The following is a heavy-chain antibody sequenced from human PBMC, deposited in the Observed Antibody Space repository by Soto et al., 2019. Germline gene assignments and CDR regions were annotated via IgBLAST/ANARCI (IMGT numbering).Heavy chain of an antibody. CDR3: AREAGGDMDY. V-gene: IGHV3-33*01. J-gene: IGHJ4*02. D-gene: IGHD3-16*01. Sequence: QVQLVESGGGVVQPGRSLRLSCAASGFTLSGHIMHWVRQAPDKGLEWVALIWNSGSPTHYADSVKGRFTISRDNSEHTLYLQMDSLRVEDTAVYSGAREAGGDMDYWGQGTLVTVSS. CDR2: IWNSGSPT. CDR1: GFTLSGHI.